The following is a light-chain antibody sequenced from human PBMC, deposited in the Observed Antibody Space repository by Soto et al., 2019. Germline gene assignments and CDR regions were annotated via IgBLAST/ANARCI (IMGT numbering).Light chain of an antibody. V-gene: IGLV2-14*01. J-gene: IGLJ1*01. CDR2: DVI. Sequence: QSALTQPASVSGSPGQSITISCTGTTSDVGGYNYVSWHQQHPGKAPKLMIYDVINRPSGVSNRFSGSKSDNTASLTISGLQAEDEADYYCTSYTSSGTHVFGSGSKRTVL. CDR1: TSDVGGYNY. CDR3: TSYTSSGTHV.